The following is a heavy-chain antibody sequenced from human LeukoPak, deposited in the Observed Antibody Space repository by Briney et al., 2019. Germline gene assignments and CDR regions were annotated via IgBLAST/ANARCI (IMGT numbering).Heavy chain of an antibody. V-gene: IGHV1-2*02. D-gene: IGHD2-2*01. CDR3: STEDKYCTSSTCADY. CDR2: ISPNNGDT. CDR1: GYTFTTFH. Sequence: ASVKVSCKASGYTFTTFHMHWVRQAPGQGLEWMGRISPNNGDTNYAQKFHDRVTMTRDTSISTVYMELSRLRPDDTAVYFCSTEDKYCTSSTCADYWGQGTLVTVSS. J-gene: IGHJ4*02.